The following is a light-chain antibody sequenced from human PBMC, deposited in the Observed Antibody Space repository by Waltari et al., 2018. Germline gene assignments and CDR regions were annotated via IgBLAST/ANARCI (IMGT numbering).Light chain of an antibody. CDR2: DAS. J-gene: IGKJ3*01. CDR3: QQRSSWPIT. V-gene: IGKV3-11*01. CDR1: ESVGSK. Sequence: EIVLTQSPATLSMSAGERVTLSCRASESVGSKVTWYQQKRGQAPRLLVYDASYRASGIPPRFRGSGSGTDFTLTISSLEPDDFAVYYCQQRSSWPITFGPGTKVDFK.